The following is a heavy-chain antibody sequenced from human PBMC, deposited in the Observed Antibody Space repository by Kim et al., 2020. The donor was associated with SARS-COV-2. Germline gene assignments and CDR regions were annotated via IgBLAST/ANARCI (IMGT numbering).Heavy chain of an antibody. CDR3: AKDPYWNGDYSYYYYGMDV. Sequence: GGSLRLSCAASGFTFSSYAMSWVRQAPGKGLEWVSAISGSGGSTYYADSVKGRFTISRDNSKNTLYLQMNSLRAEDTAVYYCAKDPYWNGDYSYYYYGMDVWGQGTTVTVSS. D-gene: IGHD4-17*01. CDR2: ISGSGGST. J-gene: IGHJ6*02. V-gene: IGHV3-23*01. CDR1: GFTFSSYA.